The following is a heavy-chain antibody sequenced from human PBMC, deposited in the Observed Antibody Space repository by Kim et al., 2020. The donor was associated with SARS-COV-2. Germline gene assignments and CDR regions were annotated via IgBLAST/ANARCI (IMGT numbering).Heavy chain of an antibody. CDR2: ISAYNGNT. D-gene: IGHD4-17*01. J-gene: IGHJ6*02. Sequence: ASVKVSCKASGYTFTSYGISWVRQAPGQGLERMGWISAYNGNTNYAQKLQGRVTMTTDTSTSTAYMELRSLRSDDTVVYYCARVRYGWVGMDVWGQGTTVTFSS. V-gene: IGHV1-18*01. CDR3: ARVRYGWVGMDV. CDR1: GYTFTSYG.